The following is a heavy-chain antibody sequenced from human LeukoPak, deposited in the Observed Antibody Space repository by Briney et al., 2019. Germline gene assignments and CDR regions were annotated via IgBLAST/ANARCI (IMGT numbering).Heavy chain of an antibody. CDR3: ARYYYDSSGYYLGYYYYYGMDV. D-gene: IGHD3-22*01. J-gene: IGHJ6*02. CDR2: ISAYNGNT. Sequence: GASVKVSCKASGYTFTSYGISWVRQAPGQGLEWMGWISAYNGNTNYAQKLQGRVIMTTDTSTSTAYMELRSLRSDDTAVYYCARYYYDSSGYYLGYYYYYGMDVWGQGTTVTVSS. CDR1: GYTFTSYG. V-gene: IGHV1-18*01.